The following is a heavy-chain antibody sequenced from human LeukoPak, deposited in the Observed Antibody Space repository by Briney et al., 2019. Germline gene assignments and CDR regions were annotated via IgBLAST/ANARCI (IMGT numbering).Heavy chain of an antibody. CDR2: IYSNGST. V-gene: IGHV3-66*01. D-gene: IGHD6-19*01. CDR3: ATTWLAK. J-gene: IGHJ4*02. Sequence: GGSLRLSCAASGFTVSSNYMSWVRQAPGKGLEWLSVIYSNGSTFYADSVKGRFIISRDNSKNTLYLQMNSLGAEDTAVYYCATTWLAKWGQGTLVTVPS. CDR1: GFTVSSNY.